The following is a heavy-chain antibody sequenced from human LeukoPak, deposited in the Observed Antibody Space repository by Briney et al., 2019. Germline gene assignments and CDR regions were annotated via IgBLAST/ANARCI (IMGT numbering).Heavy chain of an antibody. D-gene: IGHD3-10*01. V-gene: IGHV3-48*01. CDR3: AREGYYGSGSQGSFDY. CDR1: GFTFSSYS. J-gene: IGHJ4*02. CDR2: ISSSSSTI. Sequence: PGGSLRLSCAASGFTFSSYSMNWVRQAPGKGLEWVSYISSSSSTIYYADSVKGRFTISRDNAKNSLYLQMNSLRAEDTAVYYCAREGYYGSGSQGSFDYWGQGTLATVSS.